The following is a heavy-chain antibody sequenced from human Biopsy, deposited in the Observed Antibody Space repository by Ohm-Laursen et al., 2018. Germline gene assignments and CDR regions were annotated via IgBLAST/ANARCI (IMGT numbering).Heavy chain of an antibody. CDR2: INAKTGDT. Sequence: SSVKVSCKASAYSFGDHRIHWVRQAPGQGLEWMGWINAKTGDTNYAQKFQGRVTMTRDTSTGTVYLELNSLIYEDTALYYCARDETGSSVFGPYYYGMDVWGQGTTINV. D-gene: IGHD3-9*01. J-gene: IGHJ6*02. CDR1: AYSFGDHR. V-gene: IGHV1-2*02. CDR3: ARDETGSSVFGPYYYGMDV.